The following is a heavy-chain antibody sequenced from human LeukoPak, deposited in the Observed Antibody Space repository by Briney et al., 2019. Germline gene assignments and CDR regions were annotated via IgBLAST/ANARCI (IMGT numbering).Heavy chain of an antibody. CDR3: AGSGYSSGYLFDY. V-gene: IGHV4-61*08. Sequence: SGPTLVKPTQTLTLTCTFSGFSLTTSGVGVSWIRQPPGKGLEWIGYIYNSGNTNYNPSLKSRVTISVDTSKNQFSLKLTSVTAADTAMYYCAGSGYSSGYLFDYWGQGTLVTVSS. D-gene: IGHD5-18*01. J-gene: IGHJ4*02. CDR2: IYNSGNT. CDR1: GFSLTTSGVG.